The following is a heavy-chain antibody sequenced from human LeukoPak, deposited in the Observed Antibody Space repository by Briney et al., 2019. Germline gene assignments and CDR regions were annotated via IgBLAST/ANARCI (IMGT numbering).Heavy chain of an antibody. Sequence: GGSLRLSCAASGFTFSNYGMHWARQAPGKGLEWVAVIWYDGSHKYYADSVKGRFTISRDNSKNTLYLEMNSLSAEDTAVYYCAREYRSGWTGLGYWGQGILVTVSS. J-gene: IGHJ4*02. CDR1: GFTFSNYG. D-gene: IGHD6-19*01. CDR3: AREYRSGWTGLGY. V-gene: IGHV3-33*08. CDR2: IWYDGSHK.